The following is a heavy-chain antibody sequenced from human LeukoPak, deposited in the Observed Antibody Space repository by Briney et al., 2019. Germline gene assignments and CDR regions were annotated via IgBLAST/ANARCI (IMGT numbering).Heavy chain of an antibody. CDR3: GRDSLYYDFLTNYYREYFDY. CDR2: INPSGGST. V-gene: IGHV1-46*01. J-gene: IGHJ4*02. CDR1: GYTFINHY. D-gene: IGHD3-9*01. Sequence: ASVKVSCKASGYTFINHYIHWVRQAPGQGLEWMGIINPSGGSTNYAQKFQGRVTMTRDTSTSTVYMELSSLTSEDTAVYYCGRDSLYYDFLTNYYREYFDYWGLGTLVTVSS.